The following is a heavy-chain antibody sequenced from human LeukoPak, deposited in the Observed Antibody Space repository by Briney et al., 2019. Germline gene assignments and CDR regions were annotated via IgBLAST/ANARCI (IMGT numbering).Heavy chain of an antibody. D-gene: IGHD3-16*02. J-gene: IGHJ4*02. CDR2: ISSSGGRT. CDR3: AKVRGYEYVWGSYPSGY. V-gene: IGHV3-23*01. CDR1: GFTFSGSA. Sequence: GGSLRLSCAASGFTFSGSAMFWVRQAPGKGLEWVSGISSSGGRTYYADSVKGRFTISRDNSKNTLYLQMNSLRAEDTAVYYCAKVRGYEYVWGSYPSGYWGQGTLVTVSS.